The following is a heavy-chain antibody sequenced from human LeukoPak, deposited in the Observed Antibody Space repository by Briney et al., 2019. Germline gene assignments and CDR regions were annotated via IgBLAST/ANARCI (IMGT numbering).Heavy chain of an antibody. Sequence: GGSLRLSCAASGFTFSDYNMRWIRQAPGKGLEWVSSISRSGSTKYYADSVKGRFTISRDNAKNSLYLQMNSLRAEDTAVYYCARDRITMIDYWGQGTLVTVSS. V-gene: IGHV3-11*04. CDR1: GFTFSDYN. CDR3: ARDRITMIDY. D-gene: IGHD3-22*01. CDR2: ISRSGSTK. J-gene: IGHJ4*02.